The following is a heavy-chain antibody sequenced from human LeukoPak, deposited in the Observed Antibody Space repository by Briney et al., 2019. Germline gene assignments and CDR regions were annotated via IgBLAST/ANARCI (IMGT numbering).Heavy chain of an antibody. Sequence: RASVKVSCKASGYTFTGYYMHWVRQAPGQGLEWMGWINPSSGGTNYAQKFQGRVTMTRDTSISTAYMELSRLRSDDTAVYYCVEAVAGTYFDYWGQGTLVTVSS. CDR3: VEAVAGTYFDY. J-gene: IGHJ4*02. V-gene: IGHV1-2*02. CDR2: INPSSGGT. CDR1: GYTFTGYY. D-gene: IGHD6-19*01.